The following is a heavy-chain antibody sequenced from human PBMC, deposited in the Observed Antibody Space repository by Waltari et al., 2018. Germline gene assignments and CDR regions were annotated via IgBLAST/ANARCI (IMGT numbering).Heavy chain of an antibody. D-gene: IGHD2-21*01. CDR3: ARRIAYCGGDCYSGGADY. CDR1: GYSFTSYW. Sequence: EVQLVQSGAEVKKPGESLKISCKGSGYSFTSYWIGWVRQMPGKGLEWMGIIYPGDSDTRYSPAFQGQVTISADKSISTAYLQWSSLKASDTAMYYCARRIAYCGGDCYSGGADYWGQGTLVTVPS. J-gene: IGHJ4*02. CDR2: IYPGDSDT. V-gene: IGHV5-51*01.